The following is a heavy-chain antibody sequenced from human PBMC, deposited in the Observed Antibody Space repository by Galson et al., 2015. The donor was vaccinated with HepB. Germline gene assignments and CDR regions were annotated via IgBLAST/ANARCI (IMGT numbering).Heavy chain of an antibody. CDR3: ATKTYYDSSGYYVDY. J-gene: IGHJ4*02. V-gene: IGHV3-33*08. D-gene: IGHD3-22*01. CDR2: IWYDGSNK. CDR1: GFTFSSYG. Sequence: SLRLSCAASGFTFSSYGMHWVRQAPGKGLEWVAVIWYDGSNKYYADSVKGRFTISRDNSKNTLYLQMNSLRAEDTAVYYCATKTYYDSSGYYVDYWGQGTLVTVSS.